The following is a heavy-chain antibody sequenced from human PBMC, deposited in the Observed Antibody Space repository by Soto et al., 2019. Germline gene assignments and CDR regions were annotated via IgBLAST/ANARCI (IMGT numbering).Heavy chain of an antibody. J-gene: IGHJ3*02. CDR1: GFTFSTYA. CDR2: LSPSGGET. D-gene: IGHD2-8*01. CDR3: AHTRGHRLFDGHDI. Sequence: GGSLRLSCVASGFTFSTYAMSWVRRAPGKGLEWVSALSPSGGETYYADSVKGRFTISRDNSMNALYLQMNSLRVEDTAVYYCAHTRGHRLFDGHDIWGQETMVTVSS. V-gene: IGHV3-23*01.